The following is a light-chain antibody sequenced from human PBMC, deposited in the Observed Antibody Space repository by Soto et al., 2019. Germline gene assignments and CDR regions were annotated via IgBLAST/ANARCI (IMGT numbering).Light chain of an antibody. Sequence: EIVLTQSPGTLSLSPGERATLSCRASQSVSSSYLAWYQQKPGQAPRLLIYGASSRATGIPDRFSGSGSGTDFTLTISSLEPEDFAVYYCQQRSNWRWTFGQGTKVDNK. J-gene: IGKJ1*01. CDR3: QQRSNWRWT. CDR1: QSVSSSY. V-gene: IGKV3D-20*02. CDR2: GAS.